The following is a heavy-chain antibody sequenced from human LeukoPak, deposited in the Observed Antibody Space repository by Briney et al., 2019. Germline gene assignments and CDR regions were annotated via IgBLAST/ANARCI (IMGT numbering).Heavy chain of an antibody. CDR3: ARVKLGAAAGGGEGDY. CDR2: IYYSGST. D-gene: IGHD6-13*01. V-gene: IGHV4-59*12. CDR1: GGSISSYY. J-gene: IGHJ4*02. Sequence: SETLSLTCTVSGGSISSYYWSWIRQSPGKGLEGIGSIYYSGSTYYNPSLKSRVTISVDTSKNQFSLKLSSVTAADTAVYYCARVKLGAAAGGGEGDYWGQGTLVTVSS.